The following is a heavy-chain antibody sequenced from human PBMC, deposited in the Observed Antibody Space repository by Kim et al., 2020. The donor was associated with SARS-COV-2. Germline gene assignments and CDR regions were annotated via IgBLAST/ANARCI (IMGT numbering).Heavy chain of an antibody. J-gene: IGHJ6*02. CDR3: AKDIAAAGTYYYYGMDV. D-gene: IGHD6-13*01. Sequence: GGSLRLSCAASGFTFDDYAMHWVRQAPGKGLEWVSGISWNSGSIGYADSVKGRFTISRDNAKNSLYLQMNSLRAEDTALYYCAKDIAAAGTYYYYGMDVWGQGTTVTVSS. CDR1: GFTFDDYA. CDR2: ISWNSGSI. V-gene: IGHV3-9*01.